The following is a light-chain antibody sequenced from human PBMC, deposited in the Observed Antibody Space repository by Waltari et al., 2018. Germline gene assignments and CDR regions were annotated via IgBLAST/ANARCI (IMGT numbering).Light chain of an antibody. CDR2: AAS. V-gene: IGKV1-9*01. Sequence: DIQLTPSPSFLSASVGDRATFTCRASQGMSGYLAWYQQKPNKAPKLLINAASTLQSGVPSRFSGGKSGTEFTLTISSLQPEDFATYFCQHVYSYPVTFGGGTTLDI. CDR3: QHVYSYPVT. CDR1: QGMSGY. J-gene: IGKJ4*01.